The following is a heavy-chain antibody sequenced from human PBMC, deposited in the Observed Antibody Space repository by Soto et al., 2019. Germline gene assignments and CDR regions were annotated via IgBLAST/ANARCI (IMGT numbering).Heavy chain of an antibody. CDR2: IYYSGST. CDR3: ARHEAGWYFDS. D-gene: IGHD6-25*01. CDR1: RGSISSGTNY. Sequence: SETLSLTCTVSRGSISSGTNYWAWIRQPPGKGLEWIANIYYSGSTFYNPSLKSRVTISLDTSKSQFSLRLRSVTAADTAVYYCARHEAGWYFDSWGQGTLVTVSS. J-gene: IGHJ4*02. V-gene: IGHV4-39*01.